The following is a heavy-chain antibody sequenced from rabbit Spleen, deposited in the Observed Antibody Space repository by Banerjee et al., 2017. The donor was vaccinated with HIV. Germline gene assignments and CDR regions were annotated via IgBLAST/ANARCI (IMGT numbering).Heavy chain of an antibody. CDR3: ARRSGSDNSRLYL. D-gene: IGHD1-1*01. Sequence: QEQLVESGGGLVQPEGSLTLTCTASGFSFSSSYYMCWVRQAPGKGLEWIACIYEGSNGNTYYASWAKGRFTISKTSSTTVTLQMTSLTAADTATYFCARRSGSDNSRLYLWGQGTLVTVS. V-gene: IGHV1S45*01. CDR1: GFSFSSSYY. J-gene: IGHJ3*01. CDR2: IYEGSNGNT.